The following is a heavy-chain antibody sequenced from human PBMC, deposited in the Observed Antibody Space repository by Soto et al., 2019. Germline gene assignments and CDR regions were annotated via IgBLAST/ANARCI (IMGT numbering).Heavy chain of an antibody. J-gene: IGHJ6*02. D-gene: IGHD3-16*01. V-gene: IGHV3-23*01. CDR2: ISGSGSSV. CDR1: GFTFSHYV. CDR3: AKVRATYLSASSFYYGLDV. Sequence: EVQLLESGGGLVRPGGSLRLSCAASGFTFSHYVLSWVRQAPGRGLEWVSSISGSGSSVYLADSVRGRFAMSRDLSTNTVSLQMNSLRVEDTAIYYCAKVRATYLSASSFYYGLDVWGQGTTVTVSS.